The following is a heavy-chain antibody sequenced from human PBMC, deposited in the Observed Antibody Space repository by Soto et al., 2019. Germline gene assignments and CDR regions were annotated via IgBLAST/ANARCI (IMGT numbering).Heavy chain of an antibody. CDR2: IYDSGST. CDR1: GGSISTTNYY. J-gene: IGHJ2*01. CDR3: ARRGDYDWYFDL. Sequence: QLQLQESGPGLVKPSETLSLTCTISGGSISTTNYYWGWIRQPPGKGLEWIGTIYDSGSTYYNPSLKSRVTLSVDTSKNQFSLKLSSVTAADTAVYYCARRGDYDWYFDLWGRGTLVTVSS. V-gene: IGHV4-39*01. D-gene: IGHD4-17*01.